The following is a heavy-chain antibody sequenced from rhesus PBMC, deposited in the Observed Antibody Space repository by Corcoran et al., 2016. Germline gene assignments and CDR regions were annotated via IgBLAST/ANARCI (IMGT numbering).Heavy chain of an antibody. Sequence: QVQLQESGPGLVKPSETLSLTCAVSGGSISSGYYYWSWIRKPPGKGLEWIGYITVSGSTSNNPSLKSRVTISRDTSKNQFSLKLSSVTAADTAVYYCARDRDITMIVVPYDYWGQGVLVTVSS. V-gene: IGHV4-122*02. CDR3: ARDRDITMIVVPYDY. CDR2: ITVSGST. D-gene: IGHD3-28*01. J-gene: IGHJ4*01. CDR1: GGSISSGYYY.